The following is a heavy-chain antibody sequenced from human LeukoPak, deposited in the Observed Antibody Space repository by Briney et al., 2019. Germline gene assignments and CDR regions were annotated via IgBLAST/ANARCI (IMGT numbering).Heavy chain of an antibody. D-gene: IGHD6-19*01. CDR2: ISYDGSNK. J-gene: IGHJ3*02. CDR3: AREDSSGCRAFDI. V-gene: IGHV3-30*04. CDR1: GFTFSSYA. Sequence: SGGSLRLSCAASGFTFSSYAMHWVRQAPGKGLEWVAVISYDGSNKYYADSVKGRFTISRDNSKNTLYLQMNSLRAEDTAVYYCAREDSSGCRAFDIWGQGTMVTVSS.